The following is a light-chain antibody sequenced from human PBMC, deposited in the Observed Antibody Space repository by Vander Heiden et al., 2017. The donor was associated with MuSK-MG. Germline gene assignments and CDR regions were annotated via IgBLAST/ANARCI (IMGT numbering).Light chain of an antibody. V-gene: IGKV3-20*01. CDR2: GAS. CDR1: QSVSSSY. J-gene: IGKJ5*01. Sequence: EIVLTQSPGTLSLSPGERASLSCRASQSVSSSYLAWYQQKPGQAPRLLIYGASSRATGIPDRFSGSGYGTDFTLTISRREPGDFAVYYCQQHGSSPQVTLGQGTLLEIK. CDR3: QQHGSSPQVT.